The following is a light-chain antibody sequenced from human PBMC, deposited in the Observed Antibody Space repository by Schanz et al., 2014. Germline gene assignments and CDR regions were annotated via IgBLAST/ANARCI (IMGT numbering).Light chain of an antibody. CDR2: EVS. V-gene: IGLV2-8*01. CDR1: SSDVGGYNF. CDR3: QSYDSSLSVL. J-gene: IGLJ2*01. Sequence: QSALTQPPSASGSPGQSVTISCTGTSSDVGGYNFVSWYQQHPGKAPKLMIYEVSNRPSGVPDRFSGSKSGNTASLTVSGLQAEDEADYYCQSYDSSLSVLFGGGTKLTVL.